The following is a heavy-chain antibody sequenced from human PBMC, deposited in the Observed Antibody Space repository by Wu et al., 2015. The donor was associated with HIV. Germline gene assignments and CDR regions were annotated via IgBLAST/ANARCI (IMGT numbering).Heavy chain of an antibody. J-gene: IGHJ6*02. V-gene: IGHV1-69*01. CDR1: GYTFTRYY. Sequence: QAQLVQSGAEVKKPGASLKISCKASGYTFTRYYVHWVRQAPGQGFEWMGGIIPLFDTSNYAQKFQGRVTITTDESTRTAYMELSSLTSEDTAVYYCATEPIGRLYGLDVWGQGTRVTVSS. D-gene: IGHD2-21*01. CDR2: IIPLFDTS. CDR3: ATEPIGRLYGLDV.